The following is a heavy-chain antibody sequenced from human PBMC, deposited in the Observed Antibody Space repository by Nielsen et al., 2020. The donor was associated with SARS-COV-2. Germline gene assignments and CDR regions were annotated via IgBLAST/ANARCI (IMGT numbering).Heavy chain of an antibody. CDR3: AKDGSGYFQH. CDR2: ISYDGSNK. J-gene: IGHJ1*01. Sequence: GGSLRLSCAASGFTFSSYGMHWVRQAPGKGLEWVAVISYDGSNKYYADSVKGRFTISRDNSKNTLYLQMNNLRAEDTAVYYCAKDGSGYFQHWGQGTLVTVSS. CDR1: GFTFSSYG. D-gene: IGHD3-10*01. V-gene: IGHV3-30*18.